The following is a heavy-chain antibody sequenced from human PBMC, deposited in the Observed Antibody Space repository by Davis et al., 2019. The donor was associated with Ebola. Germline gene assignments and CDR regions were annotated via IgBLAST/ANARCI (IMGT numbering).Heavy chain of an antibody. CDR1: GYTFTSYA. CDR2: INTNTGNP. D-gene: IGHD6-13*01. Sequence: ASVKVSCKASGYTFTSYAMNWVRQAPGQGLERMGWINTNTGNPTYAQGFTGRFVFSLDTSVSTAYLQISSLKAEDTAVYYCARGQAAGTVDAFDIWGQGTMVTVSS. V-gene: IGHV7-4-1*02. J-gene: IGHJ3*02. CDR3: ARGQAAGTVDAFDI.